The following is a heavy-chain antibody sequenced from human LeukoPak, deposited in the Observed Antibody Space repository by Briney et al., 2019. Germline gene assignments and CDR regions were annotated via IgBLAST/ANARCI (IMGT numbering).Heavy chain of an antibody. J-gene: IGHJ4*02. CDR2: ISSSSSYI. CDR3: ARCGDYVTADY. V-gene: IGHV3-21*01. D-gene: IGHD4-17*01. Sequence: GGSLRLSCAASGFTFSSYSMNWVRQAPGKGLEWVSSISSSSSYIYYADSVKGRFTISRDNAKNSLYLQTNSLRAEDTAVYYCARCGDYVTADYWGQGTLVTVSS. CDR1: GFTFSSYS.